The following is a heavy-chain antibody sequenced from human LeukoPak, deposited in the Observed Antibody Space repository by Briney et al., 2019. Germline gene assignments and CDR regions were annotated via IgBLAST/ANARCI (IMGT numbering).Heavy chain of an antibody. J-gene: IGHJ4*02. CDR3: ARGVLPAAMGGYFDY. CDR1: GGSISSSSYY. V-gene: IGHV4-39*01. D-gene: IGHD2-2*01. Sequence: SETLSLTCTVSGGSISSSSYYWGWIRQPPGKGLEWIGSIYYSGGTYYNPSLKSRVTISVDTSKNQFSLKLSSVTAADTAVYYCARGVLPAAMGGYFDYWGQGTLVTVSS. CDR2: IYYSGGT.